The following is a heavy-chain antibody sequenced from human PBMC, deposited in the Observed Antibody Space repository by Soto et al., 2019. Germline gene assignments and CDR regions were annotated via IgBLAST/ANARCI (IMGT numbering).Heavy chain of an antibody. CDR1: GGSISSYY. Sequence: SETLSLTCTVSGGSISSYYWSWIRQPPGKGLEWIGYIYYSGSTNYNPSLKSRVTISVDTSKNQFSLKLSSVTAADTAVYYCARAGDSSGYYYQIDYWGQGTLVTVSS. CDR3: ARAGDSSGYYYQIDY. V-gene: IGHV4-59*01. J-gene: IGHJ4*02. CDR2: IYYSGST. D-gene: IGHD3-22*01.